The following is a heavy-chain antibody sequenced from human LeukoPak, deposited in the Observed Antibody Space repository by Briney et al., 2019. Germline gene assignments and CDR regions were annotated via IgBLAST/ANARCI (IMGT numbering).Heavy chain of an antibody. D-gene: IGHD6-19*01. J-gene: IGHJ4*01. CDR3: AKGIYSSDWSYFDY. Sequence: GGSLRLSCAASGFTFSNSAMSWVRQAPGKGLEWVSTLSGSGITTYYADSVKGRFTISRDNSENTLYLQMNSLRAEDTAVYYCAKGIYSSDWSYFDYWGYGTLVTVSS. CDR1: GFTFSNSA. CDR2: LSGSGITT. V-gene: IGHV3-23*01.